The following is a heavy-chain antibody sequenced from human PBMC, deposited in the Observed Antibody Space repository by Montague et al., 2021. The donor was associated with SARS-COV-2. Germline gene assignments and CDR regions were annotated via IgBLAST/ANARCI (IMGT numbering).Heavy chain of an antibody. Sequence: CAISGDSVASNSAAWIWIRQSPSRGLAWLARTYYRSKWYNEYAVSVKSRINIIPDTSKNHLSLQVNSVTPEDTAVYYCAREGEWELQGPRHSSFYFAMDVWGQGTSVTVSS. CDR3: AREGEWELQGPRHSSFYFAMDV. CDR2: TYYRSKWYN. D-gene: IGHD1-26*01. CDR1: GDSVASNSAA. J-gene: IGHJ6*02. V-gene: IGHV6-1*01.